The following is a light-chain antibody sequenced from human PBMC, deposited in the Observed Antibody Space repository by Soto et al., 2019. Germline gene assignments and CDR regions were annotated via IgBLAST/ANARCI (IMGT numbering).Light chain of an antibody. CDR3: QQLDSYPIT. V-gene: IGKV3D-15*01. Sequence: EIVLTQSPASLSVSPGERATLSCRASQSVSSNLAWYQQKPGQPPRLLIYEASTRAIGIPDRFSGSGSGTEFNLTISSLQPEDFATYYCQQLDSYPITFGQGTRLEIK. CDR1: QSVSSN. CDR2: EAS. J-gene: IGKJ5*01.